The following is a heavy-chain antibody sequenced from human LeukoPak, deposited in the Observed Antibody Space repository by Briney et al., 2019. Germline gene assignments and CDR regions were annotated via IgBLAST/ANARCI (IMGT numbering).Heavy chain of an antibody. V-gene: IGHV1-69*04. CDR2: IIPILGIA. CDR3: ARDRFFVTWDIVVVAAGFDP. CDR1: GGTFSSYA. D-gene: IGHD2-2*01. Sequence: ASVKVSCKASGGTFSSYAISWVRQAPGQGLEWMGRIIPILGIANYAQKLQGRVTITADKSTSTAYMELSSLRSEDTAVYYCARDRFFVTWDIVVVAAGFDPWGQGTLVTVSS. J-gene: IGHJ5*02.